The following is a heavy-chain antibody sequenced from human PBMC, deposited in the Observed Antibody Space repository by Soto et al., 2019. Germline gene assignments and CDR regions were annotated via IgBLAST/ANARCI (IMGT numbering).Heavy chain of an antibody. Sequence: PGGSLRLSCAASAFTFRTYGMHWVRQAPGKGLEWVAIISFDGNNRYYADSVKGRFTISRDNSKNTLYLEMNSLRAEDTAVYYCAKEQTPNYYDSSRYPGTFDYWGQGTLVTVSS. V-gene: IGHV3-30*18. J-gene: IGHJ4*02. CDR2: ISFDGNNR. CDR3: AKEQTPNYYDSSRYPGTFDY. D-gene: IGHD3-22*01. CDR1: AFTFRTYG.